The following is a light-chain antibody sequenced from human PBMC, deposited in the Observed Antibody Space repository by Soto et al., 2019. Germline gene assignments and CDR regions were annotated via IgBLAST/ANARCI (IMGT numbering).Light chain of an antibody. CDR2: AAS. V-gene: IGKV1-39*01. CDR1: QSISSS. CDR3: QQSYSSPYT. Sequence: DIQMTQSPSSLSASVGDRVTVTCRASQSISSSLNWYQQKPGTAPKLLIYAASSLHSGVPSRFSGSGSGTDVTLTISSLQPEDFATYHCQQSYSSPYTFGQGTKLEIK. J-gene: IGKJ2*01.